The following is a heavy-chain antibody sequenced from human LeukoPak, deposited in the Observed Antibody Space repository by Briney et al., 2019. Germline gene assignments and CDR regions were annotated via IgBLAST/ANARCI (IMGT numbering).Heavy chain of an antibody. CDR3: ATYRQVLLPFES. V-gene: IGHV3-23*01. J-gene: IGHJ4*02. Sequence: GGSLRLSCEASGFTFSTFAMIWVRQPPGKGLEWVSSIFPSGGEIHYAYSVRGRFTISRDNSKSTLSLQMNSLRAEDTAIYYCATYRQVLLPFESWGQGTLVTVSS. D-gene: IGHD2-8*02. CDR1: GFTFSTFA. CDR2: IFPSGGEI.